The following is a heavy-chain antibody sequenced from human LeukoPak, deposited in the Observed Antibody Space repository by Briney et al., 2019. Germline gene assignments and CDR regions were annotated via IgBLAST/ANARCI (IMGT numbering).Heavy chain of an antibody. CDR3: ARGLSDYGSY. D-gene: IGHD4/OR15-4a*01. CDR1: GFTVSSTY. V-gene: IGHV3-66*01. J-gene: IGHJ4*02. CDR2: IYSGGTT. Sequence: GGSLRLSCAASGFTVSSTYMSWVRQAPGKGLEWVSVIYSGGTTYYADSVKGRFTISRDNSKNTLYLQMNSLRTEDTAVYYCARGLSDYGSYWGQGTLVTVSS.